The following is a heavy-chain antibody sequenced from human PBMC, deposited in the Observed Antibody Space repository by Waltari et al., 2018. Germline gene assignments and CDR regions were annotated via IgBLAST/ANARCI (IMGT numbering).Heavy chain of an antibody. Sequence: QVHLQVSGPGLVTPSETLSLTCAVSDYSISSGFYWGWIRQPPGKGLEWIGSINHSGSTFYNPSLKRRVTISVDTALNHFSLKLNSVTATDTAVYYCARQGGYINVWWEDYWYFDHWGRGTLVTVSS. CDR2: INHSGST. J-gene: IGHJ2*01. CDR3: ARQGGYINVWWEDYWYFDH. V-gene: IGHV4-38-2*01. D-gene: IGHD1-26*01. CDR1: DYSISSGFY.